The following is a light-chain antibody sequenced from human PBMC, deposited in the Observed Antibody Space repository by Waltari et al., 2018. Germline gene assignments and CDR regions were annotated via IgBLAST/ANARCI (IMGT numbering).Light chain of an antibody. Sequence: EIVLTQSPGTLSLSPGERTTLSCRASQSVGSSYLAWYQHKPGQAPRLRNYGASSRATAIPDMFSGSGSVTDFTLTISRLEPEDFAVYYCQQYGSSPLTFGGGTKVEIK. CDR1: QSVGSSY. J-gene: IGKJ4*01. CDR2: GAS. V-gene: IGKV3-20*01. CDR3: QQYGSSPLT.